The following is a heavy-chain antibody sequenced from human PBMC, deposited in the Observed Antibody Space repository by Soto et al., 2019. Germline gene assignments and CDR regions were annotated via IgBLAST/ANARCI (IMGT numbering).Heavy chain of an antibody. CDR3: ARHPPMITFGGVIVMNAFDI. CDR2: IDPSDSYT. Sequence: GESLKISCKVSVYSFTSYWISWVRQMPGKGLEWMGRIDPSDSYTNYSPSFQGHVTISADKSISTAYLQWSSLKASDTAMYYCARHPPMITFGGVIVMNAFDIWGQGTMVTVSS. CDR1: VYSFTSYW. D-gene: IGHD3-16*02. V-gene: IGHV5-10-1*01. J-gene: IGHJ3*02.